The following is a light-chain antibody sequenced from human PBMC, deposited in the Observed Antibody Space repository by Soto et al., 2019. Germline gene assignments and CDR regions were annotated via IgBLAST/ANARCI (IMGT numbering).Light chain of an antibody. CDR2: CPS. CDR1: DIVSRY. V-gene: IGKV3-15*01. Sequence: TVMTDSAAYMTVSSWGRVALYCWAGDIVSRYLEYYQQLPGPAPRLRSHCPSTEALVGPDRFSRSGSETEFTRTISTLQSEDSAIYYGHQYKNWPWTFGQGTKVDI. J-gene: IGKJ1*01. CDR3: HQYKNWPWT.